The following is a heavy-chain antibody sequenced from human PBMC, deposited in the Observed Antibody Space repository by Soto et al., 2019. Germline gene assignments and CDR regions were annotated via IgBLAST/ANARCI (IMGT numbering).Heavy chain of an antibody. CDR2: IIPIFGTA. J-gene: IGHJ3*02. CDR1: GGTFSSYA. V-gene: IGHV1-69*13. Sequence: ASVKVSCKASGGTFSSYAISWVRQAPGQGLEWMGGIIPIFGTANYAQKFQGRVTITADESTSTAYMELSSLRSEDTAVYYCASGYSSSWSQIGAFDIWGQGTMVTVSS. D-gene: IGHD6-13*01. CDR3: ASGYSSSWSQIGAFDI.